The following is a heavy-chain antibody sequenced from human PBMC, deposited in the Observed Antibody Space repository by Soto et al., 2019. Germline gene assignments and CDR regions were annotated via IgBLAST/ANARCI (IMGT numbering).Heavy chain of an antibody. CDR1: GFTFSSYS. V-gene: IGHV3-21*01. Sequence: GGSLRLSCAASGFTFSSYSMNWVRQAPGKGLEWVSSISSSSSYIYYADSVKGRFTISRDNAKNSLYLQMNSLRAEDTAVYYCARDTHGDYLFDYWGQGTLVTVSS. CDR2: ISSSSSYI. D-gene: IGHD4-17*01. CDR3: ARDTHGDYLFDY. J-gene: IGHJ4*02.